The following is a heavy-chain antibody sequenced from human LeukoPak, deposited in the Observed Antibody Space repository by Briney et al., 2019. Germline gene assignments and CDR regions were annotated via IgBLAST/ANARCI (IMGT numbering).Heavy chain of an antibody. CDR2: IYYSGST. CDR1: GGSISSGSYY. Sequence: SSETLSLTCTVSGGSISSGSYYWSWIRQPPGKGLEWIGYIYYSGSTNYNPSLKSRVTISVDTSKNQFSLKLSSVTAADTAVYYCAREIGDRDGYSFDYWGQGTLVTVSS. CDR3: AREIGDRDGYSFDY. D-gene: IGHD5-24*01. V-gene: IGHV4-61*01. J-gene: IGHJ4*02.